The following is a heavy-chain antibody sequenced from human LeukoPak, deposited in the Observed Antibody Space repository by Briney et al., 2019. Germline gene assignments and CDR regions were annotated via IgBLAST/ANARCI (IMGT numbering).Heavy chain of an antibody. Sequence: PSETLSLTCTVSGYSISSGYYWGWIRQPPGKGLEWIGSIYHSGSTYYNPSLKSRVTISVDTSKNQFSLKLSSVTAADTAMYYCARDPLYCSSTSCYLPFDYWGQGTLVTVSS. D-gene: IGHD2-2*01. CDR1: GYSISSGYY. V-gene: IGHV4-38-2*02. CDR2: IYHSGST. J-gene: IGHJ4*02. CDR3: ARDPLYCSSTSCYLPFDY.